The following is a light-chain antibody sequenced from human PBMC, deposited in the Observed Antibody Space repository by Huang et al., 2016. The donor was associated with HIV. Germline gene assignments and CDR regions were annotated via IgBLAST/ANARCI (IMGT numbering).Light chain of an antibody. CDR1: QSISNS. Sequence: EIVLTQSPATLSVSPGERATLFCRASQSISNSLAWFQQKPGQAPRLVVCAASSRASGVSARFSGSGSGTQFSLSISSLQSEDFAVYFCQQYHELPITFGQGTRLDLK. CDR3: QQYHELPIT. J-gene: IGKJ5*01. CDR2: AAS. V-gene: IGKV3-15*01.